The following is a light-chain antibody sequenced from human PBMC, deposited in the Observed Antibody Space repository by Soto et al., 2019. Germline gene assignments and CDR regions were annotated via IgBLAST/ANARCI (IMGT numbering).Light chain of an antibody. CDR2: EVS. CDR1: SSDVSRYNY. CDR3: FSFTTTSTHV. V-gene: IGLV2-14*01. J-gene: IGLJ1*01. Sequence: QSVLTQPASVSGSPGRSITISCTGTSSDVSRYNYVSWYQQHPGKVPKLMIYEVSNRPSGVSNRFSGSKSGNTASLTISGLQAEDEADYFCFSFTTTSTHVFGTGTKVTVL.